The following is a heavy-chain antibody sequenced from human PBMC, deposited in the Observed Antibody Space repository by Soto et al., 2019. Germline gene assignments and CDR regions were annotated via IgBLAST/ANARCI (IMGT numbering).Heavy chain of an antibody. V-gene: IGHV1-18*01. J-gene: IGHJ4*02. Sequence: ASVKVSCKASGYTFTSYGISWVRQAPGQGLERMGWISAYNGNTNYAQKLQGRVTMTTDTSTSTAYMELRSLRSDDTAVYYCARDPPGIAVAGTTRDYWGQGTLVTVSS. CDR3: ARDPPGIAVAGTTRDY. CDR1: GYTFTSYG. CDR2: ISAYNGNT. D-gene: IGHD6-19*01.